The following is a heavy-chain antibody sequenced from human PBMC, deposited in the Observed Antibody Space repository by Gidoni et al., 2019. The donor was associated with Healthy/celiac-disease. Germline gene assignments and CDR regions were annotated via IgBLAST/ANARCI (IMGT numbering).Heavy chain of an antibody. CDR3: ARDRNSIASYYGMDV. Sequence: EVQLVESGGGLVKPGGSLRLSRAASGFPFSSYSMNWVRQAPGKGLEWFSSISSSGSTIYYADSVKGRFTISRDNAKNSLYLQMNSLRAEDTAVYYCARDRNSIASYYGMDVWGQGTTVTVSS. CDR2: ISSSGSTI. D-gene: IGHD2-15*01. CDR1: GFPFSSYS. V-gene: IGHV3-21*01. J-gene: IGHJ6*02.